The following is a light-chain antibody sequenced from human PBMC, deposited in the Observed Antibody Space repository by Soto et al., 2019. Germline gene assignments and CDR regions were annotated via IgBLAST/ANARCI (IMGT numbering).Light chain of an antibody. Sequence: EIVLTQSPATLSLSPGERATLSCRASRSVGTYLAWYQQKPGQAPRLLIYDASNRATGIPARFSGSGSGTDFTLTISSLEAEDFAVYYCQQRSNWPPLFTYGPGTKADVQ. J-gene: IGKJ3*01. CDR1: RSVGTY. CDR2: DAS. CDR3: QQRSNWPPLFT. V-gene: IGKV3-11*01.